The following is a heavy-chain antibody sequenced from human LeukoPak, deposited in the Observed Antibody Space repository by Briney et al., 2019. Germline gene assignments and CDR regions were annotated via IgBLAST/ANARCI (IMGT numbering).Heavy chain of an antibody. D-gene: IGHD6-19*01. CDR3: ARDLWMEAVANYDYYYGMDV. CDR1: GYTFTSYG. V-gene: IGHV1-18*04. Sequence: ASVKVSCKASGYTFTSYGISWLRQAPRQGLEWMGWISAYNGNTNYAQKLQGRDTMTTDTSTSTAYMELRSLRSDDTAVYYCARDLWMEAVANYDYYYGMDVWGKGTTVTVSS. CDR2: ISAYNGNT. J-gene: IGHJ6*04.